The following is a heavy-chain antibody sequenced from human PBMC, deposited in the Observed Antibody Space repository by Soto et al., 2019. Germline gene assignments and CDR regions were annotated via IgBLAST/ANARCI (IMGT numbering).Heavy chain of an antibody. J-gene: IGHJ6*02. CDR1: GFTFSSYG. D-gene: IGHD6-13*01. CDR2: IWYDGSNK. Sequence: GGSLRLSCAASGFTFSSYGMHRVRQAPGKGLEWVAVIWYDGSNKYYADSVKGRFTISRDNSKNTLYLQMNSLRAEDTAVYYCARDNSSSWYREDYYYYGMDVWGQGTTVTVSS. V-gene: IGHV3-33*01. CDR3: ARDNSSSWYREDYYYYGMDV.